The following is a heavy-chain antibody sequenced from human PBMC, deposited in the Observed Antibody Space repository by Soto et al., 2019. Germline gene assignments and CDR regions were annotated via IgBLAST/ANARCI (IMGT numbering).Heavy chain of an antibody. J-gene: IGHJ3*02. CDR3: ARGDIVVLPAALRGPHDAFDI. D-gene: IGHD2-2*01. CDR1: GYTFTSYD. CDR2: MNPNSGNT. V-gene: IGHV1-8*01. Sequence: ASVKVSCKASGYTFTSYDINWVRQATGQGLEWMGWMNPNSGNTGYAQKFQGRVTMTRNTSISTAYMELSSLRSEDTAVYYCARGDIVVLPAALRGPHDAFDIWGQGTMVTVSS.